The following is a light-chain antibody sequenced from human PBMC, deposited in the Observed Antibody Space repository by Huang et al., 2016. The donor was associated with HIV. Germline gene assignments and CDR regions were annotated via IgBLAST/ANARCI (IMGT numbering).Light chain of an antibody. CDR2: GAS. CDR1: QSISAY. J-gene: IGKJ4*01. CDR3: QKSYTTPLT. Sequence: DIQMTQSPSSLSASVGDRVTITCRASQSISAYLNWYQQKPGKAPKLLIYGASTLQSGVPSRFSGSGSGTDFTLTINSLQPEDFATYYCQKSYTTPLTFGGGTKVEI. V-gene: IGKV1-39*01.